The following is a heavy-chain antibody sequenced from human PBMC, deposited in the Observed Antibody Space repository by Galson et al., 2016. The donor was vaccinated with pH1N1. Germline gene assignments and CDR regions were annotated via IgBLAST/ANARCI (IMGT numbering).Heavy chain of an antibody. V-gene: IGHV4-59*08. CDR3: ARHLHVPGFKGMDS. CDR2: LYSSGTT. Sequence: SETLSLTCAISGGSISRSNWCWVRQSPVKGLEWIAYLYSSGTTTYNPSVASRVTISVGTPKNQFSLNLDFVTAADTAIYYCARHLHVPGFKGMDSWGQGILATVSP. D-gene: IGHD5-24*01. J-gene: IGHJ5*01. CDR1: GGSISRSN.